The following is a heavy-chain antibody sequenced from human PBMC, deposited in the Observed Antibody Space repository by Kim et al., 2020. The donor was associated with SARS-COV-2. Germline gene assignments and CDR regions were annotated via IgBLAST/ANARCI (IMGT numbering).Heavy chain of an antibody. V-gene: IGHV4-59*08. J-gene: IGHJ4*02. CDR2: IYYSGST. CDR1: GGSISSYY. Sequence: SETLSLTCTVSGGSISSYYWSWIRQPPGKGLEWIGYIYYSGSTNYNPSLKSRVTISVDTFKNQFSLKLSSVTAADTAVYYCARHYPGGYGSGSYYFDYWGQGTLVTVSS. D-gene: IGHD3-10*01. CDR3: ARHYPGGYGSGSYYFDY.